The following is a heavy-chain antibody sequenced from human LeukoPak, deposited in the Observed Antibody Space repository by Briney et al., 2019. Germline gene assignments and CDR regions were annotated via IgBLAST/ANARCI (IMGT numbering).Heavy chain of an antibody. J-gene: IGHJ5*02. V-gene: IGHV1-46*01. CDR2: INPSGGST. CDR3: ARDQDWFDP. Sequence: ASVKVSCKASGYTFTSYYMHWVRQAPGQGLEWMGIINPSGGSTSYAQKFQGRVTITADESTSTAYMELSSLRAEDTAVYYCARDQDWFDPWGQGTLVTVSS. CDR1: GYTFTSYY.